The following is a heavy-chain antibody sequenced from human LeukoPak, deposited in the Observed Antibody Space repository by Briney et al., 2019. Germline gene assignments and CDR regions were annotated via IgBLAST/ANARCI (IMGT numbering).Heavy chain of an antibody. CDR2: IYPGYSDT. Sequence: GESLKISCKGSGYSFTSYWIGWVRQMPGKGLEWMGIIYPGYSDTRYSPSFQGQVTSSADKSISTAYLQWSSLKASDTAMYYCAKIDRQYCSRSSCYALDYWGQGTQVTVSS. D-gene: IGHD2-2*01. CDR1: GYSFTSYW. CDR3: AKIDRQYCSRSSCYALDY. J-gene: IGHJ4*02. V-gene: IGHV5-51*01.